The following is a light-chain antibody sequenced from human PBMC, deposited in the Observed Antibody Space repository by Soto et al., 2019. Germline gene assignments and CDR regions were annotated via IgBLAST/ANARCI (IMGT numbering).Light chain of an antibody. J-gene: IGKJ1*01. V-gene: IGKV3-11*01. CDR1: QSVSSF. Sequence: EIVLSQSIGTVSLSPGERVTVSCMASQSVSSFIAWYQHKPGQAPRLLIYDASNRATGIPARFSGSGSGTDLTLTITSLAPEDFAVCYCQHRRNWPPKFGQGTKVDIK. CDR2: DAS. CDR3: QHRRNWPPK.